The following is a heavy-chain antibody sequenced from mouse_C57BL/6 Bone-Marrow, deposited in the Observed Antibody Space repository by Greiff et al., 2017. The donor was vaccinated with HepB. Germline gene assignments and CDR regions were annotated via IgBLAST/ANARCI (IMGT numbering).Heavy chain of an antibody. V-gene: IGHV5-4*01. D-gene: IGHD2-12*01. CDR2: ISDGGSYT. Sequence: EVQLVESGGGLVKPGGSLKLSCAASGFTFSSYAMSWVRQTPEKRLAWVATISDGGSYTSYPDNVKGRFTISRENAKNNLYLQMSHLKSEDTAMYYCANSSWFAYWGQGTLVTVSA. CDR3: ANSSWFAY. J-gene: IGHJ3*01. CDR1: GFTFSSYA.